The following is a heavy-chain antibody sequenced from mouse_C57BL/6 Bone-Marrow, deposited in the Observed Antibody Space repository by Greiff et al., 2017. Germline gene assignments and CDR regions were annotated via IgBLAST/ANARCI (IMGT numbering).Heavy chain of an antibody. CDR2: INPNYGTT. D-gene: IGHD1-2*01. Sequence: VQLQQPGPELVKPGASVKISCKASGYSFTGYCMNWVKQSNGQSLEWIGVINPNYGTTSYNQKFKGKATLTVDQSSSTAYMQLNSLISEDSAVYYCSRGHHYYGYYYAMDYWGQGTSVTVSA. CDR3: SRGHHYYGYYYAMDY. J-gene: IGHJ4*01. CDR1: GYSFTGYC. V-gene: IGHV1-39*01.